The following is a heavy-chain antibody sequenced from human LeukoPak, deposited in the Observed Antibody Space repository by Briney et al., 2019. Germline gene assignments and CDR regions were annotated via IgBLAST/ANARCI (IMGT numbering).Heavy chain of an antibody. V-gene: IGHV1-2*02. CDR1: GYTFTGYY. CDR3: ARDYYYDSSGYYARGVLGDDY. J-gene: IGHJ4*02. CDR2: INPHSGGT. D-gene: IGHD3-22*01. Sequence: ASVKVSCKASGYTFTGYYMHWVRQAPGQGLEWMGWINPHSGGTNYAQRFEGRVTMTTDTSTSTAYMELRSLRSDDTAVYYCARDYYYDSSGYYARGVLGDDYWGQGTLVTVSS.